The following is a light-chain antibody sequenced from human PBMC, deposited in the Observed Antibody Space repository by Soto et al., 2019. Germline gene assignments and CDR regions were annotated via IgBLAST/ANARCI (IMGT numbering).Light chain of an antibody. CDR3: QVWDDTSDHYV. Sequence: VLTQPPSVSVAPGQTARITCGGNSIESKSVHWYQQQAGQAPVLVVYDDRDRPSGIPERFSGSRSAKTATLSISRVEAGDEADYYCQVWDDTSDHYVFGTGTKLTVL. CDR2: DDR. J-gene: IGLJ1*01. CDR1: SIESKS. V-gene: IGLV3-21*02.